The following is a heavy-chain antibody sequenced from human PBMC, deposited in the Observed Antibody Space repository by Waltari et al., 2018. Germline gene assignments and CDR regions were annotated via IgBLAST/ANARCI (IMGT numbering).Heavy chain of an antibody. V-gene: IGHV1-69*01. J-gene: IGHJ4*02. CDR2: IIPIFGTA. CDR3: ARGPPRYYFDY. D-gene: IGHD3-16*02. CDR1: GYTFTGYY. Sequence: QVQLVQSGAELKEPGASMKVSCKASGYTFTGYYMHWVRQAPGQGLEWMVWIIPIFGTANYAQKFQGRVTITTDESTSTAYMELSSLRSEDTAVYYCARGPPRYYFDYWGQGTLVTVSS.